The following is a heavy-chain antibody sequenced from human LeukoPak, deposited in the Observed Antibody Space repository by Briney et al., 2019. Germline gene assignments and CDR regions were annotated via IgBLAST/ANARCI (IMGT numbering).Heavy chain of an antibody. CDR3: AGDQEGFDY. V-gene: IGHV1-46*01. J-gene: IGHJ4*02. CDR1: GYIFTSNY. CDR2: IYPRDGST. Sequence: ASVKVSCKASGYIFTSNYIHWVRQAPGQGLGWMGMIYPRDGSTSYAQRFQDRVTVTRDTSTSTVHMELSGLRSEDTAVYYCAGDQEGFDYWGQGTQVTVSS.